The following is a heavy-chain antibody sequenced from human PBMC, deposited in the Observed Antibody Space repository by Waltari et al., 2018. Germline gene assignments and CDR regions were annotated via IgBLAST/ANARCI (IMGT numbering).Heavy chain of an antibody. D-gene: IGHD7-27*01. CDR1: GDTLTNYA. CDR3: TRVWGGYLYDN. Sequence: VQLGQSGAEVKNPGASMEVSGKTTGDTLTNYARRWVRHAPGQGLEYMAWITTHTGCTYYAYNFKDRPIMSTDTSAGTVARELASLRSDATAVYYCTRVWGGYLYDNWGQRTLVTGSP. J-gene: IGHJ4*02. CDR2: ITTHTGCT. V-gene: IGHV1-18*01.